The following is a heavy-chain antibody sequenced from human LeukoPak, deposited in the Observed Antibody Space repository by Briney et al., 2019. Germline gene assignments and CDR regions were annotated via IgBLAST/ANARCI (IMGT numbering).Heavy chain of an antibody. CDR1: GFTFGNHW. V-gene: IGHV3-7*04. J-gene: IGHJ4*02. CDR3: VRGFSAGY. D-gene: IGHD4/OR15-4a*01. CDR2: INQGGSEK. Sequence: GGSLRLSCAASGFTFGNHWMTWVRQAPGKGLEWVANINQGGSEKHYVDSLKGRFTISRDNAKNSLYLQMNSLRTEDTALYYCVRGFSAGYWGRGTLVTVPS.